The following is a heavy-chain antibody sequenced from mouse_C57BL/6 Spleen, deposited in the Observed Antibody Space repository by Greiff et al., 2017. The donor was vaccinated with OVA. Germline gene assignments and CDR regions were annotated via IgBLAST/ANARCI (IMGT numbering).Heavy chain of an antibody. D-gene: IGHD1-1*01. CDR3: ARSRTTVASYYAMDY. J-gene: IGHJ4*01. V-gene: IGHV1-72*01. CDR1: GYTFTSYW. Sequence: QVQLQQPGAELVKPGASVKLSCKASGYTFTSYWMHWVKQRPGRGLEWIGRIGPNSGGTKYNEKFKSKATLTVDKPSSTAYMQLSSLTSEDSAVYYCARSRTTVASYYAMDYWGQGTSVTVSS. CDR2: IGPNSGGT.